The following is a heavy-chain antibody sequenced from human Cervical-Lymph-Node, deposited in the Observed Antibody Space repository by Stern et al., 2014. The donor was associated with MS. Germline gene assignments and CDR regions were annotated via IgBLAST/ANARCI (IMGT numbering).Heavy chain of an antibody. Sequence: QLQLQESGPGLVKPSGTLSLTCAVSGGSISSGYWWSWVRQPPGKGVEWIGEIYHSGSTNYSPSLKSRVTISVDTSKNHFSLKMNSVNAADTAVYYCARNGGNYAFDYWGQGTLVAVSS. D-gene: IGHD4-23*01. V-gene: IGHV4-4*02. CDR3: ARNGGNYAFDY. CDR1: GGSISSGYW. CDR2: IYHSGST. J-gene: IGHJ4*02.